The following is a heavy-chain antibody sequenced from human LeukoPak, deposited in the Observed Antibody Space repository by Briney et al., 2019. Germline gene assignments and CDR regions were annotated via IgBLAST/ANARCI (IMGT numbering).Heavy chain of an antibody. CDR1: GFTVSSNY. V-gene: IGHV3-7*01. J-gene: IGHJ4*02. Sequence: GGSLRLSCAASGFTVSSNYMSWVRQAPGKGLEWVANIKQDGSEKYYVDSVKGRFTISRDNAKNSLYLQMNSLRAEDTAVYYCARGGWELGYWGQGTLVTVSS. CDR3: ARGGWELGY. D-gene: IGHD1-26*01. CDR2: IKQDGSEK.